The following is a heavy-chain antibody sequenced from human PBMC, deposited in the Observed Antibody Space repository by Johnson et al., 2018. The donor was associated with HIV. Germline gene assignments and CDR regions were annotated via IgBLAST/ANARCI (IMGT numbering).Heavy chain of an antibody. J-gene: IGHJ3*02. V-gene: IGHV3-20*04. D-gene: IGHD2-8*02. CDR3: VRGGDIVLVVYAMGHDAFDI. Sequence: EQLVVSGGGVERPGGSLRLSCAASGFTFDDYDMSWVRQAPGKGLEWVSGISWNGGSTGYADSVKGRFTISRDNAKNSLYLQMNSLRAEDTAWYYCVRGGDIVLVVYAMGHDAFDIWGQGKMVTVAS. CDR1: GFTFDDYD. CDR2: ISWNGGST.